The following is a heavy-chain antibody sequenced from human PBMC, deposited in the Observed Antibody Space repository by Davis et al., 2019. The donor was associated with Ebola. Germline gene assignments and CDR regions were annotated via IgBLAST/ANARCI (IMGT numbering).Heavy chain of an antibody. CDR1: GGSISSGGYS. J-gene: IGHJ5*02. CDR2: IYHSGST. Sequence: SETLSLTCAVSGGSISSGGYSWSWIRQPPGKGLEWIGYIYHSGSTYYNPSLKSRVTISVDTSKNQFSLKLSSVTAADTAVYYCARARPYWFDPWGQGTLVTVSS. V-gene: IGHV4-30-2*02. CDR3: ARARPYWFDP.